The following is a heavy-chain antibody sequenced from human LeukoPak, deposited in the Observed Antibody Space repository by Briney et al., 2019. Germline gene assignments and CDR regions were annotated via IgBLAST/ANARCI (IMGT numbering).Heavy chain of an antibody. CDR1: GGSISSYY. V-gene: IGHV4-4*07. CDR3: ASRHSKQQPYYYYMDI. CDR2: IYSNGDT. D-gene: IGHD6-13*01. J-gene: IGHJ6*03. Sequence: SETLSLTCTVSGGSISSYYWSWIRQPAGKGLEWIGRIYSNGDTKFNPSLKSRVTISLDTSKNQFSLKLSSATAADTAVYYCASRHSKQQPYYYYMDIWGKGTTVTVSS.